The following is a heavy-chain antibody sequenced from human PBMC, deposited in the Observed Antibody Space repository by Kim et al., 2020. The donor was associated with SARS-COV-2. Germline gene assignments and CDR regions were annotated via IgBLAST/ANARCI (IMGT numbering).Heavy chain of an antibody. Sequence: LKSRVTISVDTSKNQFSLKLSSVTAADTAVYYCARAEVLRYFDGGYFDYWGQGTLVTVSS. D-gene: IGHD3-9*01. J-gene: IGHJ4*02. CDR3: ARAEVLRYFDGGYFDY. V-gene: IGHV4-34*01.